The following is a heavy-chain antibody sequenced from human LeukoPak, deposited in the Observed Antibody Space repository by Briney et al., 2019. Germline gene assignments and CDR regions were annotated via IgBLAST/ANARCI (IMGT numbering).Heavy chain of an antibody. Sequence: SETLSLTCAVSGDSISYSNWWTWVRQPPGKGLEWIGDFTHGGSTNYNPSLKSRVNISVDTSKRQFSLNLSSVTAADTAVYYCARDPKDIVGADGFDIWGQGRMVSVCS. V-gene: IGHV4-4*02. CDR3: ARDPKDIVGADGFDI. CDR1: GDSISYSNW. D-gene: IGHD5-12*01. CDR2: FTHGGST. J-gene: IGHJ3*02.